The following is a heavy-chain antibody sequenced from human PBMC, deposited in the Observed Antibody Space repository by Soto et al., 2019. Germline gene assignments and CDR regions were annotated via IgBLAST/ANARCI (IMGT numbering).Heavy chain of an antibody. CDR2: MNPNSGNT. CDR3: ARVSFDAMIVGVEDAFDI. Sequence: QVQLVQSGAEVKKPGAAVKVSCKASGYTCTSYDINWVRQATGQGLEWMGWMNPNSGNTGYAQKFQGRVTMTRNTSISTAYMELSSLRSEDTAVYYCARVSFDAMIVGVEDAFDIWGQGTMVTVSS. V-gene: IGHV1-8*01. J-gene: IGHJ3*02. D-gene: IGHD3-22*01. CDR1: GYTCTSYD.